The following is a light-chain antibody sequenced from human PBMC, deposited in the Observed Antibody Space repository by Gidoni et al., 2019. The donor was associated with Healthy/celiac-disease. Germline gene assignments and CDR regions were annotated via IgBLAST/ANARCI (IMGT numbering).Light chain of an antibody. V-gene: IGLV1-44*01. CDR2: SNN. CDR3: AAGDDSLNGPV. Sequence: QSVLTQPPSESGTPGQGVTISFSGSSSNSGSNTVNWYPQLPGTAPKLLIYSNNQRPSGVPDRFSGSKSGTSASLAISGLQSEDEADYYCAAGDDSLNGPVFGGGTKLTVL. J-gene: IGLJ2*01. CDR1: SSNSGSNT.